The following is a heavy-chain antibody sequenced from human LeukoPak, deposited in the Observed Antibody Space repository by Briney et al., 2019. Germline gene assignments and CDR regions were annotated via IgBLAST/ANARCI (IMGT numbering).Heavy chain of an antibody. CDR3: ARHVYCTNGICSDY. V-gene: IGHV4-30-4*01. CDR1: GGSISSGDYY. CDR2: IYYSGIT. J-gene: IGHJ4*02. Sequence: TSQTLSLTCTVSGGSISSGDYYWSWIRQPPGKGLEWIGYIYYSGITYYNPSLKSRFTISVDTSKNQFSLKLSSVTAADTAVYYCARHVYCTNGICSDYWGQGTLVTVSS. D-gene: IGHD2-8*01.